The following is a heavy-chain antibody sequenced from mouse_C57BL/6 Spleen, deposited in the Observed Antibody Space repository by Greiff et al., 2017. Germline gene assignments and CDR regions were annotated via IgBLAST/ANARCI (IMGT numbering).Heavy chain of an antibody. V-gene: IGHV1-50*01. CDR3: ARGPSQAPYFAY. CDR1: GYTFTSYW. Sequence: QVQLQQPGAELVKPGASVKLSCKASGYTFTSYWMQWVKQRPGQGLEWIGAIDPSDSYTNYNQKFKGKATLTVDKSSSTAYMQLSSLTSEYSAVYYCARGPSQAPYFAYWGQGTTLTVSS. CDR2: IDPSDSYT. J-gene: IGHJ2*01. D-gene: IGHD3-2*02.